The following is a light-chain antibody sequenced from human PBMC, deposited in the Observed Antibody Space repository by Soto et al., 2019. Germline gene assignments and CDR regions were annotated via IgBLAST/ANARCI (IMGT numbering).Light chain of an antibody. CDR1: QSVSSN. J-gene: IGKJ2*01. V-gene: IGKV3-15*01. Sequence: EIVMTQSPATLSVSPGERATLSCRASQSVSSNLAWYQQNPGQAPRLLICGASTRATGIPARFSGSGSGTEFTLTISSLQSEDFAVYYCQQYNNWPPMYTFGQGTKLEIK. CDR2: GAS. CDR3: QQYNNWPPMYT.